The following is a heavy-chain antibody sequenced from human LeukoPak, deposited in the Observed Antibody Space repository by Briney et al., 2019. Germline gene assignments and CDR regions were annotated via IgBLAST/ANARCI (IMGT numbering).Heavy chain of an antibody. D-gene: IGHD3-10*01. CDR1: GFIFSDYY. J-gene: IGHJ4*02. V-gene: IGHV3-74*01. CDR2: IKSDGSGI. Sequence: PGGSLRLSCAASGFIFSDYYMSWIRQAPGKGLVWVSHIKSDGSGINYADSVKGRFTISRDNAKNTLYLQMNSLRAEDTAVYYCTSGSYYNDYWGQGTLVTVSS. CDR3: TSGSYYNDY.